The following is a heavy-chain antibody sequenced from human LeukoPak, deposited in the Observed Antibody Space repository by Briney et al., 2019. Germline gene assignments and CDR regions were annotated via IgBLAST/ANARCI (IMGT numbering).Heavy chain of an antibody. V-gene: IGHV3-74*01. Sequence: PGGSLRLSCAASGITVSTFWMHWVRQAPGEGLVWVSRINTDGSVTNYADSVEGRFTISRDNAKNMLNLQMNDLRAEDTAVYYCVTDRYSDSAFGDWGQGTLVTVSS. J-gene: IGHJ4*02. CDR3: VTDRYSDSAFGD. CDR2: INTDGSVT. CDR1: GITVSTFW. D-gene: IGHD1-26*01.